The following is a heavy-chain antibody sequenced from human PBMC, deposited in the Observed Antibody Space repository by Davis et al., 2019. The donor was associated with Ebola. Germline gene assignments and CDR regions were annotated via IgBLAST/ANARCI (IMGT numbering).Heavy chain of an antibody. CDR2: ISGSGGST. D-gene: IGHD6-13*01. CDR3: AKASSSWYDFDY. J-gene: IGHJ4*02. V-gene: IGHV3-23*01. CDR1: GFTFSSYA. Sequence: GESLKISCAASGFTFSSYAMSWVRQAPGKGLEWVSAISGSGGSTYYADSVKGRFTISRDNSKNTLYLQMNSLRAEDTAVYYCAKASSSWYDFDYWGQGTLVTVSS.